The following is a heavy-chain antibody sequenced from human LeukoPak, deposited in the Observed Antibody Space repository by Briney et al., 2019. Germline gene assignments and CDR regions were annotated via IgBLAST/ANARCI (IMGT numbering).Heavy chain of an antibody. Sequence: GGSLRLSCAASGFTFRSYEMNWVRQAPGKGLEWVSYISSSGSTIYYADSVKGRFSISRDNAKNSLYLQMNSLRAEDTAVYYCARDHYDSYYMDVWGKGTTVTVSS. V-gene: IGHV3-48*03. CDR3: ARDHYDSYYMDV. CDR1: GFTFRSYE. D-gene: IGHD3-16*01. J-gene: IGHJ6*03. CDR2: ISSSGSTI.